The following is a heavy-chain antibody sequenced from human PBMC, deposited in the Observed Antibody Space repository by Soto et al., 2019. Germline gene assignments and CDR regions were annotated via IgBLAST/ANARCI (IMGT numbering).Heavy chain of an antibody. J-gene: IGHJ4*02. Sequence: SVKVSCKASGGTFSSYAISWVRQAPGQGLEWMGGIIPIFGTANYAQKFQGRVTITADKSTSTAYMELSSLRSEDTAVYYCARRRVRYDYVWGSYRFDYWGQGTLVTVSS. V-gene: IGHV1-69*06. CDR3: ARRRVRYDYVWGSYRFDY. CDR2: IIPIFGTA. D-gene: IGHD3-16*02. CDR1: GGTFSSYA.